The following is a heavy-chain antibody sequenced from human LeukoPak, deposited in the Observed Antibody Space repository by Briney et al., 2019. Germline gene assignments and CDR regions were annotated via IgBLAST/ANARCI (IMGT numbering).Heavy chain of an antibody. CDR1: GYSISSDKY. D-gene: IGHD6-19*01. V-gene: IGHV4-38-2*01. CDR3: ARSHSGWQGHNNWFDP. CDR2: IYHTGST. Sequence: SETLSLTCEVSGYSISSDKYWGWIRQPPGKGLEWLGTIYHTGSTFYNPSLKSRVSISVYTSMNQFSLRFTSVTAADTAVYYCARSHSGWQGHNNWFDPWGQGTLVTVSS. J-gene: IGHJ5*02.